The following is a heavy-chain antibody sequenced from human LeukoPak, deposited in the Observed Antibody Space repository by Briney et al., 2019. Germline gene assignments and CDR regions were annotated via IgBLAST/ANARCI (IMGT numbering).Heavy chain of an antibody. CDR3: AREYCSSTSCYTGFDY. Sequence: GASVKVSCKTFGYKFTSYAFSWVRQAPGQGLEWMGWISAYNGNTNYAQKLQGRVTMTTDTSTSTAYMELRSLRSDDTAVYYCAREYCSSTSCYTGFDYWGQGTLVTVSS. CDR1: GYKFTSYA. D-gene: IGHD2-2*02. J-gene: IGHJ4*02. CDR2: ISAYNGNT. V-gene: IGHV1-18*01.